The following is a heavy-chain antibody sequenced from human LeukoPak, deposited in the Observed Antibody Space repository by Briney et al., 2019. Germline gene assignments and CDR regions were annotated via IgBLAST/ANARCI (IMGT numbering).Heavy chain of an antibody. V-gene: IGHV4-59*01. J-gene: IGHJ5*02. CDR1: GGSISSYY. Sequence: SETLSLTCTVSGGSISSYYWSWIRQPPGKGLEWIGYIYYSGSTNYNPSLKSRVTISVDTSKNQFSLKLSSVTAADTAVYYCARHITMVRGFDPWGRGTLVTVSS. D-gene: IGHD3-10*01. CDR2: IYYSGST. CDR3: ARHITMVRGFDP.